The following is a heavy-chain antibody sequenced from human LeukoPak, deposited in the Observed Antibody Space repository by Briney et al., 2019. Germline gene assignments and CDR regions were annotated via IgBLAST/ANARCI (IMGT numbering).Heavy chain of an antibody. Sequence: SETLSLTCTVSGGSISSYYWSWIRQPPGKGLEWIGYIYYSGSTNYNPSLKSRVTISVDTSKNQFSLKLSSVTAADTAVYYCARYSYASNGDYWGQGTLVTVSS. J-gene: IGHJ4*02. CDR1: GGSISSYY. CDR2: IYYSGST. V-gene: IGHV4-59*01. D-gene: IGHD5-18*01. CDR3: ARYSYASNGDY.